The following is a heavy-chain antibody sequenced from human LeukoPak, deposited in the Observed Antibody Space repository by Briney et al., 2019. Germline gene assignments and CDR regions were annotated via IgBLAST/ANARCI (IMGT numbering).Heavy chain of an antibody. Sequence: KPGGSLRLSCAASGFTFSDYYMSWIRQAPGKGLEWVSYISSSGSTIYYADSVKGRFTISRDNAKNSLYLQMNSLSAEDTAVYYCARRSTDGFGPYYMDVWGKGTTVTVSS. CDR3: ARRSTDGFGPYYMDV. V-gene: IGHV3-11*01. CDR2: ISSSGSTI. D-gene: IGHD3/OR15-3a*01. CDR1: GFTFSDYY. J-gene: IGHJ6*03.